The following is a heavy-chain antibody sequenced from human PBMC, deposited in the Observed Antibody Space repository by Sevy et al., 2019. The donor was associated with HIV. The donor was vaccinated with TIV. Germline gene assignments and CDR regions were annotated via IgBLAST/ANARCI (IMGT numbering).Heavy chain of an antibody. Sequence: ASVKVSCKVTGYSLSKLTIHWVRQAPGKGLEWMGSSDHKDGEIIYTQTFQGRLTMTEDTSTDTAYMELSSLTSDDTAVYFCAIVGLAYYSGSSYYQGDWLDPWCQGTLVTVSS. CDR2: SDHKDGEI. D-gene: IGHD2-21*01. CDR1: GYSLSKLT. J-gene: IGHJ5*02. CDR3: AIVGLAYYSGSSYYQGDWLDP. V-gene: IGHV1-24*01.